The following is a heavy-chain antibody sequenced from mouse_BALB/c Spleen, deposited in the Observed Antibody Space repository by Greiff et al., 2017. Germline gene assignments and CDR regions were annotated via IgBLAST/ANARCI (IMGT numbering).Heavy chain of an antibody. D-gene: IGHD2-10*02. Sequence: EVKLMESGPELVKPGASVKMPCKASGYTFTSYVMHWVKQKPGQGLEWIGYINPYNDGTKYNEKFKGKATLTSDKSSSTAYMELSSLTSEDSAVYYCARIQYGLSMDYWGQGTSVTVSS. CDR2: INPYNDGT. V-gene: IGHV1-14*01. J-gene: IGHJ4*01. CDR1: GYTFTSYV. CDR3: ARIQYGLSMDY.